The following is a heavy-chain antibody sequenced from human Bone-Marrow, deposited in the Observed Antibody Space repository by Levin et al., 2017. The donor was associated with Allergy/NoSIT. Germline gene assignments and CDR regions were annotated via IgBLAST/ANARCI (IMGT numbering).Heavy chain of an antibody. J-gene: IGHJ4*02. CDR1: GGSFSGYY. V-gene: IGHV4-34*01. CDR2: INHSGST. Sequence: SETLSLTCAVYGGSFSGYYWSWIRQPPGKGLEWIGEINHSGSTNYNPSLKSRVTISVDTSKNQFSLKLTSVTAADTAVYYCARSGAVAGRTKLIDYWGQGTLVTVSS. D-gene: IGHD6-19*01. CDR3: ARSGAVAGRTKLIDY.